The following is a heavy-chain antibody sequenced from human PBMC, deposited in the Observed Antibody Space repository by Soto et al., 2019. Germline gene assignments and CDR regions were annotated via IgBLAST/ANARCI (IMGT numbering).Heavy chain of an antibody. D-gene: IGHD5-12*01. Sequence: QVQLQESGPGLVKPSQTLSLSCTVSGGSLSSGGYYWSWIRQHTGKGLEWIGFIYYSGSTYYNPSLKSRVTISVDTSQNQFSLKLSSVTAADTAVYYCARDTQRGYSGYFHSWGQGTLVTVSS. CDR2: IYYSGST. CDR1: GGSLSSGGYY. J-gene: IGHJ4*02. CDR3: ARDTQRGYSGYFHS. V-gene: IGHV4-31*03.